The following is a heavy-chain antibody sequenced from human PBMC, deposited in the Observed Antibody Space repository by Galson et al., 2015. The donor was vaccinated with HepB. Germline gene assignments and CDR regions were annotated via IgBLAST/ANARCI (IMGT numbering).Heavy chain of an antibody. V-gene: IGHV3-30*03. CDR1: GFSFSSHG. Sequence: SLRLSCAASGFSFSSHGMHWVRKAPGKGLEWVAVISSEGRANNYADSVKGRFTISRDNSKNTFYLQMNSLRTEDTAVYYCAREHSWGNLYYDDWGRGALVTASS. J-gene: IGHJ2*01. CDR2: ISSEGRAN. CDR3: AREHSWGNLYYDD. D-gene: IGHD6-13*01.